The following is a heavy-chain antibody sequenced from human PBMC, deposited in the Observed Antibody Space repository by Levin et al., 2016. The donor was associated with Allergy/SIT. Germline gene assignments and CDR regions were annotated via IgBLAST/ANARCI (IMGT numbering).Heavy chain of an antibody. Sequence: WIRQPPGKGLEWVAVISYDGSNKYYADSVKGRFTISRDNSKNTLYLQMNSLRAEDTAVYYCAKDRQWRHLFDIFDYWGQGTLVTVSS. D-gene: IGHD6-19*01. CDR2: ISYDGSNK. J-gene: IGHJ4*02. V-gene: IGHV3-30*18. CDR3: AKDRQWRHLFDIFDY.